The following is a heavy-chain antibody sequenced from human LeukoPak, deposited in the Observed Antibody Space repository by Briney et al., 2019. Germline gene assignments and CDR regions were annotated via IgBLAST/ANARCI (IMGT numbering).Heavy chain of an antibody. CDR2: IITILGIA. D-gene: IGHD3-16*02. V-gene: IGHV1-69*04. CDR3: ASSVHYYGMDV. J-gene: IGHJ6*02. CDR1: GGTFSSYA. Sequence: GASVKVSCKASGGTFSSYAISWVRQAPGQGLEWMGRIITILGIANYAQKFQGRVTITADKSTSTAYMELSSLRSEDTAVYYCASSVHYYGMDVWGQGTTVTVSS.